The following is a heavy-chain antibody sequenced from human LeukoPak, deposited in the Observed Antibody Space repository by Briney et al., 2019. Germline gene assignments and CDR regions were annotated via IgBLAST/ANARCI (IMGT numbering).Heavy chain of an antibody. V-gene: IGHV1-69*04. CDR3: ARDPQSIAVYDAFDI. J-gene: IGHJ3*02. Sequence: SVKVSCKASGGTFSSYAISWVRQAPGQGLEWMGRIIPILGIANYAQKFQGRVTITADKSTSTAHMELSSLRSEDTAVYYCARDPQSIAVYDAFDIWGQGTMVTVSS. CDR1: GGTFSSYA. D-gene: IGHD6-19*01. CDR2: IIPILGIA.